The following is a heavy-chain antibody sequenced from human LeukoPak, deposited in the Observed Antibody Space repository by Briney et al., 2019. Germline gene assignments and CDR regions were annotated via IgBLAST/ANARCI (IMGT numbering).Heavy chain of an antibody. J-gene: IGHJ3*01. CDR3: AGHSFDTVDAFDV. D-gene: IGHD2-2*02. Sequence: GESLKISCEASGFNFNYYWVGWVRQMPGKGLEWMGIIYPGDYDTRYSPSFQGHVTISVDKSISTAYLQWRSLRASDTAMYFCAGHSFDTVDAFDVWGQGTIVTVSA. CDR1: GFNFNYYW. CDR2: IYPGDYDT. V-gene: IGHV5-51*01.